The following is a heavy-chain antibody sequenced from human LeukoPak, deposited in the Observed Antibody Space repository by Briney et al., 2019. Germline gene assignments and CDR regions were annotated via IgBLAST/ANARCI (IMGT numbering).Heavy chain of an antibody. J-gene: IGHJ6*02. CDR2: IYYRGST. V-gene: IGHV4-59*01. Sequence: SETLSLTCTVSGGSISSYYWSWIRQPPGEGLEWIGYIYYRGSTNYNPSLTSRITISVDTSKNQFSLKLRSVTAADTAVYYCARDSSGDNYYGMDVWGQGTTVTVSS. CDR1: GGSISSYY. D-gene: IGHD7-27*01. CDR3: ARDSSGDNYYGMDV.